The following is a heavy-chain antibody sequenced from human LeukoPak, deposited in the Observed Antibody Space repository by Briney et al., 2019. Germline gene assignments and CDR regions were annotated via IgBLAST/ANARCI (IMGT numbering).Heavy chain of an antibody. CDR1: GGSISSGTYY. CDR3: ARHLKVGSATHDAFDI. J-gene: IGHJ3*02. Sequence: SQTLSLTCAVSGGSISSGTYYWSWIRQPPGKGLEWVGYIYYSGSTNYNPSLKSRVTISVDTSKNQLSLKLRSVTAADTAVYYCARHLKVGSATHDAFDIWGQGTMVTVSS. D-gene: IGHD5-12*01. CDR2: IYYSGST. V-gene: IGHV4-61*01.